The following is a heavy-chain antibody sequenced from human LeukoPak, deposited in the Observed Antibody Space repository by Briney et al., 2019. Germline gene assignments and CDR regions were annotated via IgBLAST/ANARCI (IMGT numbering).Heavy chain of an antibody. CDR3: ARGGYSYGNNKDY. Sequence: ASVKVSCKASGYTFTRYYMHWVRQAPGQGLEWMGLIKPSGDSTNYAQKFQGRVTMTRDTSTSTVYMELSSLRSEDTAVYYCARGGYSYGNNKDYWGQGTLVTVSS. J-gene: IGHJ4*02. D-gene: IGHD5-18*01. CDR2: IKPSGDST. CDR1: GYTFTRYY. V-gene: IGHV1-46*01.